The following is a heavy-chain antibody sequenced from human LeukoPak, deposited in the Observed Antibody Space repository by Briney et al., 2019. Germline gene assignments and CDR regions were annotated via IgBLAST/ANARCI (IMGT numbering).Heavy chain of an antibody. V-gene: IGHV4-4*07. CDR2: IYTSGTI. Sequence: SETLSLTCTVSGGSISSYYWSWIRQPAGTALEWIGRIYTSGTITYNPSLKSRVTMSVGTSKNQFSLKLSSVTAADMAVYYCARDSGTTGEVKFDPWGQGTLVTVSS. CDR3: ARDSGTTGEVKFDP. J-gene: IGHJ5*02. CDR1: GGSISSYY. D-gene: IGHD3-10*01.